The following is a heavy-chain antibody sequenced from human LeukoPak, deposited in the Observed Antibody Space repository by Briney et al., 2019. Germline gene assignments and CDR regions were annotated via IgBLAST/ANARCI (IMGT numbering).Heavy chain of an antibody. V-gene: IGHV4-59*01. Sequence: PSETLYLTCTVSGGSISSYYWSWIRQPPGKRLEWIGYIYYSGSTNYNPSLKSRVTMSLDTSKNQFSLKLSSVTAADTAVYYCTRTSASTAIDYWGQGTLVTVSS. J-gene: IGHJ4*02. CDR2: IYYSGST. D-gene: IGHD4-17*01. CDR3: TRTSASTAIDY. CDR1: GGSISSYY.